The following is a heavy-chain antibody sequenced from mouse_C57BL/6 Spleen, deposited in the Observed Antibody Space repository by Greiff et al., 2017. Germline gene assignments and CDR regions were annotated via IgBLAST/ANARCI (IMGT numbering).Heavy chain of an antibody. CDR2: INPSNGGT. Sequence: QVQLQQPGTELVKPGASVKLSCKASGYTFTSYWMHWVKQRPGQGLEWIGNINPSNGGTTYNQKFKSKATLTVDKHSSTAYMQLSSLTSEDSAVDYGAKGIYDDYEGLADWGQGNLVNVSA. D-gene: IGHD2-4*01. CDR3: AKGIYDDYEGLAD. J-gene: IGHJ3*01. V-gene: IGHV1-53*01. CDR1: GYTFTSYW.